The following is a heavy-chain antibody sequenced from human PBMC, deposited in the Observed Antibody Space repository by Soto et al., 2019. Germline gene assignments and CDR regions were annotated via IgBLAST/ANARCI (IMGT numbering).Heavy chain of an antibody. Sequence: VVSLILSCAASGVTFISYSMSWFRQAPVKGLEWVSAISGSGGSTYYADSVKGRFTISRDNSKNTLYLQMNSLRAEDTAVYYCAKGPNPAIVTRQFDPWGQGTLVTVSS. CDR1: GVTFISYS. D-gene: IGHD5-18*01. V-gene: IGHV3-23*01. J-gene: IGHJ5*02. CDR2: ISGSGGST. CDR3: AKGPNPAIVTRQFDP.